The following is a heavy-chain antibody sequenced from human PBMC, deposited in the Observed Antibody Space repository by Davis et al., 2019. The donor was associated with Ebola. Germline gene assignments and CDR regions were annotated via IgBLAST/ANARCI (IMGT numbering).Heavy chain of an antibody. D-gene: IGHD3-10*01. Sequence: ASVKVSCKASGYTFNNYGITWVRQVPGQGLEWMGWIRAYNGNTNYAQKFQGRVTMTTDTSTSTAYMDLRSLRSDDTAVYYCARVVYSGWGSYLDYWGQGTLVTVSS. V-gene: IGHV1-18*01. CDR3: ARVVYSGWGSYLDY. CDR2: IRAYNGNT. J-gene: IGHJ4*02. CDR1: GYTFNNYG.